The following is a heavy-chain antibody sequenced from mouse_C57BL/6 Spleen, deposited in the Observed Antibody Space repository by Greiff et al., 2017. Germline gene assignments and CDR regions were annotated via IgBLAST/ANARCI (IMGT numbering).Heavy chain of an antibody. D-gene: IGHD1-1*01. CDR3: ASDYAYWYFDV. J-gene: IGHJ1*03. CDR1: GYTFTSFT. CDR2: INPSSGYT. Sequence: VQLQQSGAELARPGASVKMSCKASGYTFTSFTMHWVKQRPGQGLEWIGYINPSSGYTKYNQKFKDKATLTADKSSSTAYMQLSSLTSEDSAVYYCASDYAYWYFDVWGTGTTVTVSS. V-gene: IGHV1-4*01.